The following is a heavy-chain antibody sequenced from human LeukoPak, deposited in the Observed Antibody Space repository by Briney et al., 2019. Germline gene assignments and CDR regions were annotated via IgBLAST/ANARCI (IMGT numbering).Heavy chain of an antibody. CDR3: ARDSYYYYYMDV. D-gene: IGHD3-22*01. V-gene: IGHV3-66*02. CDR2: IYSGGST. Sequence: QPGGSLRLSCAASGFTVSSNYMSWVRQAPGKGLEWVSIIYSGGSTYYADSVKGRFTISRDNSKNTLFLQMNSLRAEDTAVYYCARDSYYYYYMDVWGKGTTVTVSS. J-gene: IGHJ6*03. CDR1: GFTVSSNY.